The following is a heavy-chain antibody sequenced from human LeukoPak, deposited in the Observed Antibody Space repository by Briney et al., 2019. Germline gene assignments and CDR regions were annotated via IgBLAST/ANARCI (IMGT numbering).Heavy chain of an antibody. D-gene: IGHD6-6*01. J-gene: IGHJ4*02. CDR3: AKGGWEESSSSWRFFDY. Sequence: GRSLRLSYAASGFTFSSYAMHWVRQAPGKGLEWVAVISYDGSNKYYADSVKGRFTISRDNSKSTLYLQMSSLRPEDTAVYYCAKGGWEESSSSWRFFDYWGQGTLVTVSS. CDR1: GFTFSSYA. V-gene: IGHV3-30-3*01. CDR2: ISYDGSNK.